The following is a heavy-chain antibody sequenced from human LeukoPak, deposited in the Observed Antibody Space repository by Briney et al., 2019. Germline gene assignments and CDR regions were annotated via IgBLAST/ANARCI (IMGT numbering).Heavy chain of an antibody. V-gene: IGHV1-24*01. J-gene: IGHJ6*02. CDR3: ARDQVVVVAATLYYYYYGMDV. Sequence: ASVKVSCKVSGYTLTELSMHWVRQAPGKGLEWMESFDPEDGETIYAQKFQGRVTMTTDTSTTTAYMDLRSLRSDDTAVYYCARDQVVVVAATLYYYYYGMDVWGQGTTVTVSS. CDR2: FDPEDGET. D-gene: IGHD2-15*01. CDR1: GYTLTELS.